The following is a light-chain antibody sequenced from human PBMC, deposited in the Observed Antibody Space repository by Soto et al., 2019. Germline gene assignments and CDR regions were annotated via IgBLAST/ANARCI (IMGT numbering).Light chain of an antibody. CDR1: GSNIGNNY. Sequence: QSVLTQPPSVSAAPGQKGTISCSGSGSNIGNNYVSWYQQLPGTAPKLLIYYDNKRPSGIPDRFSGPKSGTSATLGITGLQTGDEANYYCGTWDSSLSAGGVFGGGTKLTVL. V-gene: IGLV1-51*01. J-gene: IGLJ2*01. CDR2: YDN. CDR3: GTWDSSLSAGGV.